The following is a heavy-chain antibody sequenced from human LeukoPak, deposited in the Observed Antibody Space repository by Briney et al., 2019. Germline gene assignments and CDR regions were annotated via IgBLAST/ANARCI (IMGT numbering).Heavy chain of an antibody. Sequence: SETLSLTCAVYGGSFSGYYWSWIRQPPGKGLEWIGYIYYSGSTYYNPSLKSRVTISVDTSKNQFSLKLSSVTAADTAVYYCARGNYFDYWGQGTLVTVSS. CDR3: ARGNYFDY. J-gene: IGHJ4*02. V-gene: IGHV4-30-4*08. CDR2: IYYSGST. CDR1: GGSFSGYY.